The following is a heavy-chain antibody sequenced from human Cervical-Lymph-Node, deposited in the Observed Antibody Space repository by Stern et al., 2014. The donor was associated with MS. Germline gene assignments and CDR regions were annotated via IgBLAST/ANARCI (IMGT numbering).Heavy chain of an antibody. CDR3: ARADTSPAYYYYGMDV. Sequence: MQLVESGADVEKPGASVKVSCKASGFTFTSSVIHWVRQAPGQRPEWMGWINVGIGNTKYPQTFQGRVTITRDTSASTVYLELSSLRSEDTAVYYCARADTSPAYYYYGMDVWGQGTTVTVSS. J-gene: IGHJ6*02. CDR2: INVGIGNT. CDR1: GFTFTSSV. V-gene: IGHV1-3*01.